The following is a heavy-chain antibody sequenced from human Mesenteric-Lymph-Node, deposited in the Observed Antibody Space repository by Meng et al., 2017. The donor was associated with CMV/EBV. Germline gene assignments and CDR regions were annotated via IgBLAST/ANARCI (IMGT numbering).Heavy chain of an antibody. CDR3: ARGTPLLR. D-gene: IGHD3-22*01. V-gene: IGHV3-21*01. J-gene: IGHJ4*02. CDR2: ISSSSSYI. CDR1: GFTFTSYS. Sequence: EVKLVESVGGLVKPGGSLRLSRAASGFTFTSYSMNWVGQAPGKGLDWFSSISSSSSYIYYADSVKGRFTISRDNAKNSLYLQMNSLRAEDTAVYYCARGTPLLRWGQGTLVTVSS.